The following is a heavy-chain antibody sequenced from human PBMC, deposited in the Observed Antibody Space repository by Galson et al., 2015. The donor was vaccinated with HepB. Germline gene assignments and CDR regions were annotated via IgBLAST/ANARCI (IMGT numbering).Heavy chain of an antibody. CDR1: GGSISSYY. V-gene: IGHV4-59*01. J-gene: IGHJ5*02. Sequence: LSLTCTVSGGSISSYYWSWIRQPPGKGLEWIGYIYYSGSTNYNPSLKSRVTISVDTPKNQFSLKLSSVTAADTAVYYCARARGMRSFDPWGQGTLVTVSS. D-gene: IGHD3-16*01. CDR3: ARARGMRSFDP. CDR2: IYYSGST.